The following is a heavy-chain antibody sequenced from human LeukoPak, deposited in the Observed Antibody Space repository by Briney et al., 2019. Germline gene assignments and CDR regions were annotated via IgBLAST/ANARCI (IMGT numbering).Heavy chain of an antibody. CDR2: IYYSGST. CDR1: GGSISSYY. J-gene: IGHJ3*02. CDR3: ATGYGSGSSDAFDI. Sequence: SETLSLTCTVSGGSISSYYWSWIRQPPEKGLEWIGYIYYSGSTNYNPSLKSRVTISVDTSKNQFSLKLSSVTAADTAVYYCATGYGSGSSDAFDIWGQGTMVTVSS. V-gene: IGHV4-59*01. D-gene: IGHD3-10*01.